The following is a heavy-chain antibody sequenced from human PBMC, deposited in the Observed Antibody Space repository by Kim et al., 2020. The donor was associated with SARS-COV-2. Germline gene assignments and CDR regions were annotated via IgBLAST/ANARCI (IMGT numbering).Heavy chain of an antibody. CDR3: ARDLYYDSSGYYPPDEY. CDR2: IIPIFGTA. J-gene: IGHJ4*02. Sequence: SVKVSCKASGGTFSSYAISWVRQAPGQGLEWMGGIIPIFGTANYAQKFQGRVTITADESTSTAYMELSSLRSEDTAVYYCARDLYYDSSGYYPPDEYWGQGTLVTVSS. D-gene: IGHD3-22*01. CDR1: GGTFSSYA. V-gene: IGHV1-69*13.